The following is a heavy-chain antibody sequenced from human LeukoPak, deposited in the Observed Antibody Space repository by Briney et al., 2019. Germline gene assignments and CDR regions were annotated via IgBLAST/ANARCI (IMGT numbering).Heavy chain of an antibody. D-gene: IGHD3-22*01. CDR1: GFTFNGHA. V-gene: IGHV3-9*01. J-gene: IGHJ3*02. Sequence: PGGSLRLSCAASGFTFNGHAMYWVRQAPGKGLECVSGINWNSDNIGYADSVKGRFTISRDDAKNSLFLQMNSLRTEDTALYYCARASYYYDTTGLGAVDIWGQGTMVTVSS. CDR2: INWNSDNI. CDR3: ARASYYYDTTGLGAVDI.